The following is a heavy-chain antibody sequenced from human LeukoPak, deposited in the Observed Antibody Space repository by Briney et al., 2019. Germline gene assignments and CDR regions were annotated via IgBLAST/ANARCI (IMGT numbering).Heavy chain of an antibody. Sequence: GGSLRLSCAASGFTFSSYGMHWVRQAPGKGLEWVAVISYDGSNKYYADSVKGRFTISSDNSKNTLYLQMNSLRAEDTAVYYCARDPPEKTIFGVAYYYCYMDVWGKGTTVTVSS. J-gene: IGHJ6*03. CDR3: ARDPPEKTIFGVAYYYCYMDV. D-gene: IGHD3-3*01. CDR2: ISYDGSNK. V-gene: IGHV3-30*03. CDR1: GFTFSSYG.